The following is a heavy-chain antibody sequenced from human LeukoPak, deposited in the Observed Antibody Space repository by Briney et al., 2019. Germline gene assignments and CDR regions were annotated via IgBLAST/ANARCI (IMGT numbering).Heavy chain of an antibody. J-gene: IGHJ4*02. Sequence: GGSLRPSCSASGFTFSTFAMHWVRQAPGERLEYVSAISSGGGSTYYADSVEGRFTISRDNSKSTLYLQMSSLRADDTAVYYCVKTTSSYYYDYWGQGTLVTVSS. CDR1: GFTFSTFA. V-gene: IGHV3-64D*06. CDR3: VKTTSSYYYDY. D-gene: IGHD3-22*01. CDR2: ISSGGGST.